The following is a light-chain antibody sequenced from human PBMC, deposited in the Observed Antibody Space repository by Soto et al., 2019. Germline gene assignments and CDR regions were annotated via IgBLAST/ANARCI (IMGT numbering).Light chain of an antibody. Sequence: QTVVTQSPSASGTPGQRVSISCSGASSNIGSNTVNWYQQVPGTAPKLLIYANNNRPSGVPDRFSGSKSGTSASLAITGLQAEDEAHYYCQSYDSALSAVVFGGGTKLTVL. V-gene: IGLV1-40*01. J-gene: IGLJ2*01. CDR3: QSYDSALSAVV. CDR2: ANN. CDR1: SSNIGSNT.